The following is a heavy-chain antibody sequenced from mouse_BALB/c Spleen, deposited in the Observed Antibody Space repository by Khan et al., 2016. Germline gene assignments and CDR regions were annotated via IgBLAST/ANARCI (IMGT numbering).Heavy chain of an antibody. J-gene: IGHJ4*01. V-gene: IGHV3-2*02. CDR3: SRSDYGDKDAMDY. Sequence: EVKLEVSGPGLVKPSQSLSLTCTVTGYSITSDYAWNWIRQFPGNRLEWMGYISYSGSTSYNPSLKSRISITRDTSKNQFFLQLNSVTSEDTATYYCSRSDYGDKDAMDYWGQGTSVTVS. D-gene: IGHD1-1*01. CDR2: ISYSGST. CDR1: GYSITSDYA.